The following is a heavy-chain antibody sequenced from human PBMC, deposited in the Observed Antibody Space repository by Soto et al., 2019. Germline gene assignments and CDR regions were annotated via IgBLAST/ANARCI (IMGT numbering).Heavy chain of an antibody. CDR2: NYYSGIT. CDR1: GGSISSGGYY. J-gene: IGHJ6*02. CDR3: ARGSSIAGLYYGMDV. V-gene: IGHV4-31*03. D-gene: IGHD6-6*01. Sequence: QVQLQESGPGLVKPSQTLSLTCTVSGGSISSGGYYWTWIRQHPGKGLEWIGYNYYSGITYYNPSLSSRGTISLATSKNQCSLKLSSVTAADTAGYFCARGSSIAGLYYGMDVWGQGATVTVSS.